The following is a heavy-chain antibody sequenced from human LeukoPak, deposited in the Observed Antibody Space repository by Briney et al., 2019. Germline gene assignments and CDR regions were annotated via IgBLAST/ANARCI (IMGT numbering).Heavy chain of an antibody. V-gene: IGHV3-15*01. D-gene: IGHD4-11*01. J-gene: IGHJ4*02. CDR1: GFTFSNAW. CDR2: IKSKTDGGTT. CDR3: AKSDSTVTTFETD. Sequence: GGSLRLSCAASGFTFSNAWMSWVRQAPGKGLEWVGRIKSKTDGGTTDYAAPVKGRFTISRDDSKNTLYLQMNSLRAEDTAVYYCAKSDSTVTTFETDWGQGTLVTVSS.